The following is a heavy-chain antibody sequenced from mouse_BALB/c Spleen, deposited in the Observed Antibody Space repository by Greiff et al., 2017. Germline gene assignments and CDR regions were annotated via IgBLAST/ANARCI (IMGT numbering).Heavy chain of an antibody. Sequence: EVKLEESGGGLVKPGGSLKLSCAASGFTFSSYTMSWVRQTPEKRLEWVATISSGGSYTYYPDSVKGRFTISRDNAKNTLYLQMSSLKSEDTAMYYCTRVYGSSYWYFDVWGAGTTVTVSS. CDR1: GFTFSSYT. CDR3: TRVYGSSYWYFDV. V-gene: IGHV5-6-4*01. J-gene: IGHJ1*01. D-gene: IGHD1-1*01. CDR2: ISSGGSYT.